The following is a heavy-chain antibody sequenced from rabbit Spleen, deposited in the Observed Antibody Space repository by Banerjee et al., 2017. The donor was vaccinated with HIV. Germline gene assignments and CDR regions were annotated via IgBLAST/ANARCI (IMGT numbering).Heavy chain of an antibody. V-gene: IGHV1S45*01. Sequence: QEQLVESGGGLVKPGGTLTLTCKVSGIDFSSSDYMCWVRQAPGKGLEWIACIDTGSRDFTYYASWAKGRFTISKTSSTTVTLQMTSLTAADTATYFCGKSVDTTGLMFGLWGQGTLVTVS. D-gene: IGHD1-1*01. CDR1: GIDFSSSDY. CDR3: GKSVDTTGLMFGL. J-gene: IGHJ4*01. CDR2: IDTGSRDFT.